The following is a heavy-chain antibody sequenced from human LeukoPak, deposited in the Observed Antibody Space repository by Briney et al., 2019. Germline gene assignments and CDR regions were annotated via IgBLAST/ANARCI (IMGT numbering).Heavy chain of an antibody. V-gene: IGHV4-59*12. CDR1: GGSISSYY. CDR3: AREIRPPPIYYYYMDV. CDR2: IYYSGST. J-gene: IGHJ6*03. Sequence: PSETLSLTCTVSGGSISSYYWSWIRQPPGKGLEWIGYIYYSGSTNYNPSLKSRVTISVDTSKNQFSLKLSSVTAADTAVYYCAREIRPPPIYYYYMDVWGKGTTVTVSS.